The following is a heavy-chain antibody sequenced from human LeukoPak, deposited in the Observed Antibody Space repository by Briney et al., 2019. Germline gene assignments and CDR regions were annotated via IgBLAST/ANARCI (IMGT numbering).Heavy chain of an antibody. CDR2: IYYSGST. V-gene: IGHV4-31*03. CDR1: GGSISSGGYY. CDR3: ALYGGKPYDAFDI. J-gene: IGHJ3*02. D-gene: IGHD4-23*01. Sequence: PSETLSLTCTVSGGSISSGGYYWSWIRQHPGKGLEWIGYIYYSGSTYYNPSLKSRVTISVDTSKNQFSLKLSSVTAADTAVYYCALYGGKPYDAFDIWGQGTMVTVSS.